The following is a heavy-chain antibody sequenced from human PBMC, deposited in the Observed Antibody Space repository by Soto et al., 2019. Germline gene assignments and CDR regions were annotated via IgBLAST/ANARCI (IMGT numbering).Heavy chain of an antibody. CDR3: ARDPQVTPEYYYGMDV. CDR2: ISAYNGNT. D-gene: IGHD4-4*01. V-gene: IGHV1-18*01. J-gene: IGHJ6*02. Sequence: QVQLVQSGAEVKKPGASVKVSCKASGYTFTSYGISWVRQAPGQGLEWMGWISAYNGNTNYAQKLQGRVTMTTDTATSTAYMELRSLRSDDTAVYYCARDPQVTPEYYYGMDVWGQGTTVTVSS. CDR1: GYTFTSYG.